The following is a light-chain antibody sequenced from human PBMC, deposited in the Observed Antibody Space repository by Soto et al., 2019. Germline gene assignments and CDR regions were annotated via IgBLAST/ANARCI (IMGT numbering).Light chain of an antibody. CDR2: AAS. V-gene: IGKV1-27*01. J-gene: IGKJ1*01. CDR1: QGISNY. Sequence: DIQMTQSPSSLSASVRDRVTITCRASQGISNYLAWYQQKPGKVPKILIYAASTLQSGVPSRLSGSGSWTDITLTISSLQPEDVATYYWQKYDSAPWTFGQGTKVEIK. CDR3: QKYDSAPWT.